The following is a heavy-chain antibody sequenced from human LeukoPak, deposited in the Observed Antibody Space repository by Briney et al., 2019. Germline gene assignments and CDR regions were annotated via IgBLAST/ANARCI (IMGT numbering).Heavy chain of an antibody. J-gene: IGHJ4*02. V-gene: IGHV3-30*02. CDR2: IRYDGTNK. Sequence: GGSLRLSCAASGFIFSSYGMHWVRQAPGKGLEWVAFIRYDGTNKYHADSVKGRFTISRDNSKNTLYLQMNSLRAEDTAVYYCARNVGYYGSGSYSWGQGTLVTVSS. D-gene: IGHD3-10*01. CDR3: ARNVGYYGSGSYS. CDR1: GFIFSSYG.